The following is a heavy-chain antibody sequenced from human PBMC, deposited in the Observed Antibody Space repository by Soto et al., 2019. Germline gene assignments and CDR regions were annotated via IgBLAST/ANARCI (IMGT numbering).Heavy chain of an antibody. J-gene: IGHJ4*02. CDR2: ISYSGST. V-gene: IGHV4-59*01. CDR3: VRDGAATGSVYLDY. CDR1: GGSISGYF. D-gene: IGHD6-13*01. Sequence: QVQLQESGPGLVKPSETLSLTCTVSGGSISGYFWSWLRQPPGQGLVWIGYISYSGSTNYNASLKSRVTMSKDTSKNQFSLRLTSVTAADTAVYYFVRDGAATGSVYLDYWGQGPGVTVSS.